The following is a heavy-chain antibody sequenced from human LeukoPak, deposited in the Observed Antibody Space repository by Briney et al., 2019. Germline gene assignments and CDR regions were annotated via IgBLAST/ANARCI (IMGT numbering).Heavy chain of an antibody. D-gene: IGHD5-18*01. CDR3: AKGGYSYGCGYHFDY. Sequence: HPGRSLRLSCAGSGFTFDDYAMHWVRQAPGKGLEWVSGISWNSGSIGYADSVKGRFTISRDNAKNSLYLQMNSLRAEDTALYYCAKGGYSYGCGYHFDYWGQGTLVTVSS. J-gene: IGHJ4*02. CDR1: GFTFDDYA. CDR2: ISWNSGSI. V-gene: IGHV3-9*01.